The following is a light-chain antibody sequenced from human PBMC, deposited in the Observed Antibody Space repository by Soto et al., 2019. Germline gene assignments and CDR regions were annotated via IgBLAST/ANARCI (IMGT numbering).Light chain of an antibody. Sequence: AWYQQRSGEGPKLLISGASTLESGVPSRFSGSGSGTDFTLTIAGLQPEDFATYYCQQTNSFPRTFGQGTKVDIK. CDR2: GAS. J-gene: IGKJ2*01. CDR3: QQTNSFPRT. V-gene: IGKV1-12*01.